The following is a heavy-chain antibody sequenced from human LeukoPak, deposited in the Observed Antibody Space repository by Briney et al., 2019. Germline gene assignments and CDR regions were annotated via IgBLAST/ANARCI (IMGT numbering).Heavy chain of an antibody. CDR2: INRDESEK. CDR3: ARERLLSAAGYFDH. Sequence: PGGSLRLSCAASEFAFYDYWMAWVRQAPGRRLEWVANINRDESEKYYVDSVKGRFTISRDNAKSSLYLQMNSLTAEDTAVYYCARERLLSAAGYFDHWGQGALVTVSS. V-gene: IGHV3-7*01. D-gene: IGHD6-25*01. J-gene: IGHJ4*02. CDR1: EFAFYDYW.